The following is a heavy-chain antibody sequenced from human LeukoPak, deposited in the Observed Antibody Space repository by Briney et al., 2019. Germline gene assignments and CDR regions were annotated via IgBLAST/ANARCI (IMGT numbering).Heavy chain of an antibody. CDR2: ISPYTTKT. CDR3: ATNDYDSSGYYYLDDY. D-gene: IGHD3-22*01. CDR1: GYTFISYG. V-gene: IGHV1-18*01. Sequence: GASVKVSCKASGYTFISYGITWVRQAPGQGLEWVGWISPYTTKTNYAQSLQGRVTMTTDTSTSTAYMELRSLRSDDTAVYYCATNDYDSSGYYYLDDYWGQGTLVTVSS. J-gene: IGHJ4*02.